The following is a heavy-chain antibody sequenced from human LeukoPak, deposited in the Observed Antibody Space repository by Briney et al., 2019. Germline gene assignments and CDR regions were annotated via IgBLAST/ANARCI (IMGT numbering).Heavy chain of an antibody. CDR3: ARDLGYSSGHPFDY. CDR1: GFTFSNYG. V-gene: IGHV3-33*01. Sequence: GGSLRLSCAASGFTFSNYGMHWVRQAPGKGLQWVALIWSDGTKKYYADSVKGRFTISRDNSKNTLYLQMNSLRAEDTAVYYCARDLGYSSGHPFDYWGQEPWSPSPQ. CDR2: IWSDGTKK. D-gene: IGHD6-19*01. J-gene: IGHJ4*01.